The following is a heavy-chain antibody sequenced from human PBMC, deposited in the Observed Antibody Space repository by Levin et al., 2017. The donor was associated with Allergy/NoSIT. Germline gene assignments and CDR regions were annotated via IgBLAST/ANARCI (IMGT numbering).Heavy chain of an antibody. CDR3: ARLTADGDYVSAVAFDI. CDR2: IYYSGST. CDR1: GGSISSSSYY. J-gene: IGHJ3*02. V-gene: IGHV4-39*01. D-gene: IGHD4-17*01. Sequence: PSETLSLTCTVSGGSISSSSYYWGWIRQPPGKGLEWIGSIYYSGSTYYNPSLKSRVTISVDTSKNQFSLKLSSVTAADTAVYYCARLTADGDYVSAVAFDIWGQGTMVTVSS.